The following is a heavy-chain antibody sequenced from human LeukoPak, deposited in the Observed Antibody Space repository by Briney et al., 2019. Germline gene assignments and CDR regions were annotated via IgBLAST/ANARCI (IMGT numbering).Heavy chain of an antibody. V-gene: IGHV4-59*01. CDR2: IYYSGST. CDR1: GGSFTDYY. Sequence: SETLSLTCAVYGGSFTDYYWSWIRQPPGKGLEWIGYIYYSGSTNYNPSLKSRVTISLDTSKNQFSLKLNSVTAADTAVYYCASHYGSGSFYSPFDYWGQGTLVTVSS. J-gene: IGHJ4*02. CDR3: ASHYGSGSFYSPFDY. D-gene: IGHD3-10*01.